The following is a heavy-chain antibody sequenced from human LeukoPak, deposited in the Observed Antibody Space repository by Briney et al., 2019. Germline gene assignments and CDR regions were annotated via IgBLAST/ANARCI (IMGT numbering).Heavy chain of an antibody. CDR3: ARAYYDFWSGYHDAFDI. J-gene: IGHJ3*02. Sequence: PSETLSLTCTVSGGSISSCYWSWIRQPPGKGLEWIGYIYYSGSTNYNPSLKSRVTISVDTSKNQFSLKLSSVTAADTAVYYCARAYYDFWSGYHDAFDIWGQGTMVTVSS. CDR2: IYYSGST. V-gene: IGHV4-59*01. CDR1: GGSISSCY. D-gene: IGHD3-3*01.